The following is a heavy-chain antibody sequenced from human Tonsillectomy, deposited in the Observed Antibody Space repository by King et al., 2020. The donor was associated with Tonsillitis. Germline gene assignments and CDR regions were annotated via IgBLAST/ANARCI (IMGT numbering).Heavy chain of an antibody. CDR1: GFTFASFA. CDR3: TKASYYDSGSFDY. J-gene: IGHJ4*02. CDR2: IRSYGTDK. D-gene: IGHD3-10*01. V-gene: IGHV3-30*02. Sequence: HVQLVESGGGVVQPGASLRVSCAASGFTFASFAMNWVRQAPGKGLEWVAFIRSYGTDKYYSDSVRGRFTVSRDDSENMVYLQMNSLKPDDTGLYYCTKASYYDSGSFDYWGPGTAVTVSS.